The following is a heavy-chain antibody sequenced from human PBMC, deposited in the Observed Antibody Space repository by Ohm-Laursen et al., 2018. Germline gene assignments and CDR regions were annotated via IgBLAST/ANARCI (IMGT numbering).Heavy chain of an antibody. CDR3: ARQISIAARTYYYYGMDV. CDR1: GGSIGSYY. V-gene: IGHV4-59*08. Sequence: SETLSLTCTVSGGSIGSYYWSWIRQPPGKGLAWIGYIYYSGSTNYNPSLKSRVTISVDTSKNLFSLKLSSVTAADTAVYYCARQISIAARTYYYYGMDVWGQGTTVTVSS. CDR2: IYYSGST. J-gene: IGHJ6*02. D-gene: IGHD6-6*01.